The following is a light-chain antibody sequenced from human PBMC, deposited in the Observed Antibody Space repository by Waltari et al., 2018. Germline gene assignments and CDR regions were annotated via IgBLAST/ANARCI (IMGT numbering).Light chain of an antibody. CDR2: DTS. CDR3: QQRTSWPLS. CDR1: QSVNNY. V-gene: IGKV3-11*01. Sequence: VLTQAPATLSLSPGERATLSCRASQSVNNYLAWYQQKPGQDPRLLIYDTSNRATGIPARFRGSGSGTAFALTISSLQPDDFAVYYCQQRTSWPLSVGGGTKVEIK. J-gene: IGKJ4*01.